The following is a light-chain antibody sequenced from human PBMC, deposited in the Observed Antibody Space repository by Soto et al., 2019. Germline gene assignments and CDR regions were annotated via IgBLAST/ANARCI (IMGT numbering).Light chain of an antibody. CDR1: QGVRTW. CDR3: QQAINFPFT. V-gene: IGKV1-12*01. Sequence: DIQMTQSPSSVSASVGDRVTITCRASQGVRTWLAWYQQKPGQAPKLLIYGVSSLQRGVPTRFSGSGSGTDSTLTISTLQPEDFGTYYCQQAINFPFTFGPGTKVEMK. J-gene: IGKJ3*01. CDR2: GVS.